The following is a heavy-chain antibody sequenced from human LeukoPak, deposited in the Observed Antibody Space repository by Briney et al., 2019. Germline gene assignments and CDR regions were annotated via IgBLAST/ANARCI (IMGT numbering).Heavy chain of an antibody. CDR3: TTDPSRELLPAFDI. CDR2: ISYDGSNK. D-gene: IGHD1-26*01. Sequence: GGSLRLSCAASGFTFSSYGMHWVRQAPGKGLEWVAVISYDGSNKYYADSVKGRFTISRDNSKNTLYLQMNSLRAEDTAVYYCTTDPSRELLPAFDIWGQGTMVTVPS. CDR1: GFTFSSYG. J-gene: IGHJ3*02. V-gene: IGHV3-30*03.